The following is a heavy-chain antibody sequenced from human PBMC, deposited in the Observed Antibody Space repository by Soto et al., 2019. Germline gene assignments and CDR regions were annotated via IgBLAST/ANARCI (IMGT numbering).Heavy chain of an antibody. V-gene: IGHV3-23*01. J-gene: IGHJ5*02. Sequence: PGGSLRLSCAASGFTFSSYAMSWVRQAPGKGLEWVSAISGSGGSTYYADSVKGRFTISRDNSKNTLYLQMNSLRAEDTAVYYCAKAKYSSGWWYWFDPWGQGTLVTVSS. D-gene: IGHD6-19*01. CDR1: GFTFSSYA. CDR3: AKAKYSSGWWYWFDP. CDR2: ISGSGGST.